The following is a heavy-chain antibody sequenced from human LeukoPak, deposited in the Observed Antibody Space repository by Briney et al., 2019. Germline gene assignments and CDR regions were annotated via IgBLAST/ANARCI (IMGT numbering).Heavy chain of an antibody. CDR3: ARIFRGADGSGSYYRTFDY. CDR1: GGSISSGDYY. V-gene: IGHV4-30-4*01. D-gene: IGHD3-10*01. Sequence: PSETLSLTCTVSGGSISSGDYYWSWIRQPPGKGLEWIGYIYDSGSTYYDPSLKSRVTISVDTSKNQFSLKLSSVTAADTAVYYCARIFRGADGSGSYYRTFDYWGQGTLVTVSS. CDR2: IYDSGST. J-gene: IGHJ4*02.